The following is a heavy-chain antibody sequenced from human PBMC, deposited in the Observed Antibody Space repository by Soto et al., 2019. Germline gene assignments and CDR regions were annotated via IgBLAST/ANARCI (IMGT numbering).Heavy chain of an antibody. CDR3: AKDKPGTTAFNI. V-gene: IGHV3-23*01. J-gene: IGHJ3*02. D-gene: IGHD1-1*01. Sequence: PGGSLRLSCAGSGFTFRSYAMSWVRQAPGKGLEWVSAISESGGSTYYAGSVKGRFTISRDNSKNTLYLQMNSLRAEDTAAYYCAKDKPGTTAFNIWGRGTLVTVSS. CDR2: ISESGGST. CDR1: GFTFRSYA.